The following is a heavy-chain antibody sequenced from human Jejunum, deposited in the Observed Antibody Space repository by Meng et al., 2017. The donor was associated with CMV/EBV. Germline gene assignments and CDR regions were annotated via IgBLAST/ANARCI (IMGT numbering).Heavy chain of an antibody. CDR1: GFVITNNNFY. D-gene: IGHD2-2*01. CDR3: ARDCCSKRSWFAP. J-gene: IGHJ5*02. V-gene: IGHV4-39*07. Sequence: HLPMQTSHTELLIALSTLSLLCTCSGFVITNNNFYRGWLRQPPGKGLEWIGSINYSGTNNYYSSLKSRVTITVDKSMTKFYLKMTSVPAADTAVYYCARDCCSKRSWFAPWGQGTLVTVSS. CDR2: INYSGTN.